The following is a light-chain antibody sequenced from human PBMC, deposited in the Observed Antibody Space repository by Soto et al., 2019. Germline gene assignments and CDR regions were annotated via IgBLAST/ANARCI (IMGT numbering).Light chain of an antibody. J-gene: IGLJ2*01. Sequence: QSVLTQPPSVSGAPGQRVTISCTGSSSNIGAGYDVNWYQQLPGTAPKLLIYGNTNRPSGVPDRFSGSKSGTSGSLAISGLQTEDEADYYCQSWDPSLSGSVFGGGTQLTVL. V-gene: IGLV1-40*01. CDR2: GNT. CDR3: QSWDPSLSGSV. CDR1: SSNIGAGYD.